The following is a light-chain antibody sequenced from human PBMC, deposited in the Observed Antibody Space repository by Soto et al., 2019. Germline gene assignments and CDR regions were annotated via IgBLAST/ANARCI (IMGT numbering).Light chain of an antibody. V-gene: IGLV2-8*01. J-gene: IGLJ3*02. Sequence: QSALTQPPSASGSPEQSVTISCTGTSSDVGGYNYVSWYQQHPGKAPKLMIYEVNKRPSGVPDRFSGSKSGNTASLTVSGLQAEDEADYYCISYAGSNKRVFGGGTKLTVL. CDR1: SSDVGGYNY. CDR2: EVN. CDR3: ISYAGSNKRV.